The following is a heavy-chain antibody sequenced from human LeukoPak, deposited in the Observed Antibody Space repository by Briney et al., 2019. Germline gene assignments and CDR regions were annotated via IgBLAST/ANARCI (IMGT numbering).Heavy chain of an antibody. Sequence: PSETLSLTCAVYGGSFSGYYWSWIRQPPGKALEWIGEINHSGSTNYNPSLKSRVTISVDTSKNQFSLKLSSVTAADTAVYYCARVKEHGWFDPWGQGTLVTVSS. CDR2: INHSGST. J-gene: IGHJ5*02. CDR1: GGSFSGYY. V-gene: IGHV4-34*01. D-gene: IGHD1/OR15-1a*01. CDR3: ARVKEHGWFDP.